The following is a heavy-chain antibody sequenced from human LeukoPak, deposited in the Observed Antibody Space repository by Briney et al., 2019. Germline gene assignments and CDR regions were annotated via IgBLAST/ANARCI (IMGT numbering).Heavy chain of an antibody. CDR2: INHSGST. Sequence: GSLRLSCAASGFTFSSYSMNWVRQPPGKGLEWIGEINHSGSTNYNPSLKSRVTISVDTPKNQFSLKVSSVTAADTAVYYCARSHQIATRPLAEYFQQWGQGTLVTVSS. CDR3: ARSHQIATRPLAEYFQQ. CDR1: GFTFSSYS. J-gene: IGHJ1*01. D-gene: IGHD6-6*01. V-gene: IGHV4-34*01.